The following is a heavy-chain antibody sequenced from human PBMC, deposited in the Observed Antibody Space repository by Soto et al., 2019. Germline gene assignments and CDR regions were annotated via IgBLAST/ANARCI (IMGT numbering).Heavy chain of an antibody. CDR1: GGSFSGYY. CDR2: INHSGST. D-gene: IGHD2-15*01. V-gene: IGHV4-34*01. CDR3: ARGFPNRIVVVVAATRGHWFDP. Sequence: QVQLQQWGAGLLKPSETLSLTCAVYGGSFSGYYWSWIRQPPGKGLEWIGEINHSGSTNYNPSLNKWGTKSVGTSKNQLSLKLSSVAAAGTGVYYCARGFPNRIVVVVAATRGHWFDPWGQGTLVTVSS. J-gene: IGHJ5*02.